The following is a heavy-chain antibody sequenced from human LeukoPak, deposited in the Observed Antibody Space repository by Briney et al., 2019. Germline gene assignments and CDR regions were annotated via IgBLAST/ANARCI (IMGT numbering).Heavy chain of an antibody. J-gene: IGHJ5*01. CDR1: GGSISSSSYY. V-gene: IGHV4-39*01. CDR2: IYYSGST. D-gene: IGHD1-26*01. CDR3: ARKAKEWELITGWFDS. Sequence: SETLSLTCTVSGGSISSSSYYWGWIRQPPGMGLDWIRSIYYSGSTYYNPVIKRRATISVDRYNNQFFLKLSSVTAADAALYCGARKAKEWELITGWFDSWGQGTLVTVSS.